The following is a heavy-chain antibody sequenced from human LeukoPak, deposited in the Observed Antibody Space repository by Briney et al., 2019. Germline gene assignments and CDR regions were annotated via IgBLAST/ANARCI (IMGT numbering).Heavy chain of an antibody. CDR3: ARAHLASRRNWVDP. J-gene: IGHJ5*02. CDR1: GGSISTGTDY. V-gene: IGHV4-61*02. CDR2: VYTTGIT. Sequence: SETLSLTCSVSGGSISTGTDYWSWIRQPAGQGLEWIGRVYTTGITHYNPSLKSRVHISVDASKNQFSLNLTSVTAADTAVYYCARAHLASRRNWVDPWGQGALVTVSS. D-gene: IGHD6-6*01.